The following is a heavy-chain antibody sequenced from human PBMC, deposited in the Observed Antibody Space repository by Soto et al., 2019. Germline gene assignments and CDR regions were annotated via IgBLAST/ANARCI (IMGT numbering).Heavy chain of an antibody. CDR2: IKQDGSEK. Sequence: EVQLVESGGGLVQPGGSLRLSCAASGFTFSSYWMSWVRQAPGKGLEWVANIKQDGSEKYYVDSVKGRFTISRDNAKNSLYLQMNSLRAEDTAVYYCAREGPYSSGCPLDYWGQGTLVTVSS. CDR1: GFTFSSYW. D-gene: IGHD6-19*01. V-gene: IGHV3-7*01. CDR3: AREGPYSSGCPLDY. J-gene: IGHJ4*02.